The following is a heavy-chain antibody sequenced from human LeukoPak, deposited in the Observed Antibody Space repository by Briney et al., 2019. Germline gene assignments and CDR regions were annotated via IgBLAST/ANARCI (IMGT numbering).Heavy chain of an antibody. CDR3: ASGARSSGYYSGAFDP. V-gene: IGHV1-8*01. Sequence: GASVKVSCKASGYTFTSYDINWVRQATGQGLEWMGWMNPNSGNTGYAQKFQGRVTMTRNTSISTAYMELSSLRSEDTAVYYCASGARSSGYYSGAFDPWGQGTLATVSS. J-gene: IGHJ5*02. D-gene: IGHD3-22*01. CDR1: GYTFTSYD. CDR2: MNPNSGNT.